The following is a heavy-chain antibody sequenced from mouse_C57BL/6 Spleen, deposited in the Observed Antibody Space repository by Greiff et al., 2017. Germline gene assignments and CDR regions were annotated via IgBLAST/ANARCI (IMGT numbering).Heavy chain of an antibody. Sequence: QVTLKVSGPGILRSSQTLSLTCSFSGFSLSTSGMGVSWIRQPSGKGLEWLAHIYWDDDKRYNPSLKSRLTISKDTSRNQVFLKITSVDTADTATYYCARSHSGRAMDYWGQGTSVTVSS. D-gene: IGHD1-3*01. CDR3: ARSHSGRAMDY. J-gene: IGHJ4*01. V-gene: IGHV8-12*01. CDR2: IYWDDDK. CDR1: GFSLSTSGMG.